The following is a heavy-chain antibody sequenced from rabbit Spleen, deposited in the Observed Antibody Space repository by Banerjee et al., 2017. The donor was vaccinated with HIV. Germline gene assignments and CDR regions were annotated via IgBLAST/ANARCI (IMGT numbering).Heavy chain of an antibody. D-gene: IGHD2-1*01. CDR1: GFSFSSSYY. J-gene: IGHJ4*01. Sequence: QSLEESGGDLVKPEGSLTLTCTASGFSFSSSYYMCWVRQAPGKGLECIVCIYAGSSGNTYYASWAKGRFTISKTSSTTMTLQMTSLTAADTATYFCARGFYTYDDYANFYGYYFNLWGPGTLVTVS. CDR2: IYAGSSGNT. CDR3: ARGFYTYDDYANFYGYYFNL. V-gene: IGHV1S40*01.